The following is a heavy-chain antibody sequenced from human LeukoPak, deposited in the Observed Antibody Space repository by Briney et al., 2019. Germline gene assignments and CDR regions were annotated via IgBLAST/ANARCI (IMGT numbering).Heavy chain of an antibody. CDR2: IYTSGST. D-gene: IGHD5-12*01. J-gene: IGHJ4*02. V-gene: IGHV4-61*02. CDR3: ARGLRRWLRDPFDY. Sequence: SQTLSLTCTVSGGSISSGSYYWSWIRQPAGKGLEWIGRIYTSGSTNYNPSLKSRVTISVGTSKNQFSLKLSSVTAADTAVYYCARGLRRWLRDPFDYWGQGTLVTVSS. CDR1: GGSISSGSYY.